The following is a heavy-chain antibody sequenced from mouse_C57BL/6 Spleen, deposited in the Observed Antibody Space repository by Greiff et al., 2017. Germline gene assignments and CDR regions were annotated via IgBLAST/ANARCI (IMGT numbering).Heavy chain of an antibody. D-gene: IGHD1-1*01. CDR3: TTKDAVVAYYFDY. J-gene: IGHJ2*01. CDR2: LDPENGDT. V-gene: IGHV14-4*01. CDR1: GFNIKDDY. Sequence: EVHLVESGAELVRPGASVKLSCTASGFNIKDDYMHWVKQRPEQGLEWIGWLDPENGDTEYASKFQGKATITADTSSNTAYLQLSSLTSEDTAVYYCTTKDAVVAYYFDYWGQGTTLTVSS.